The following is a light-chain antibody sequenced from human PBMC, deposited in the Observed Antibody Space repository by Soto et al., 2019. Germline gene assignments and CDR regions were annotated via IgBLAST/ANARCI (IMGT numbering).Light chain of an antibody. CDR3: SSYTSSSTRV. CDR2: DVS. Sequence: QSVLTQPASVSGSPGQSITISCTGTSSDVGGYNHVSWYQQFPGKAPKLMIYDVSNRPSGVSNRFSGSKSGNTASLTISGLQAEDEADYYCSSYTSSSTRVFGTGTKLTVL. CDR1: SSDVGGYNH. V-gene: IGLV2-14*01. J-gene: IGLJ1*01.